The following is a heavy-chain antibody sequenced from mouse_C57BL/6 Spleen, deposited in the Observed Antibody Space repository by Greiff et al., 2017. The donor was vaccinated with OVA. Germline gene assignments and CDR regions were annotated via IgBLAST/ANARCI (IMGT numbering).Heavy chain of an antibody. CDR3: ANLIYDGYYDY. V-gene: IGHV5-4*03. J-gene: IGHJ2*01. D-gene: IGHD2-3*01. CDR1: GFTFSSYA. Sequence: EVMLVESGGGLVKPGGSLKLSCAASGFTFSSYAMSWVRQTPEKRLEWVATISDGGSYTYYPDNVKGRFTISRDNAKNNLYLQMSHLKSEDTAMYYCANLIYDGYYDYWGQGTTLTVSS. CDR2: ISDGGSYT.